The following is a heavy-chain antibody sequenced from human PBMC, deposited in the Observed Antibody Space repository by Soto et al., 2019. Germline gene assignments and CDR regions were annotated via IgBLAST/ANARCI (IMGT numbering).Heavy chain of an antibody. J-gene: IGHJ4*02. V-gene: IGHV3-30-3*01. CDR1: GFTLSSYS. CDR2: MSYDGSSK. D-gene: IGHD3-3*01. CDR3: ARGRSVSNHDDFEY. Sequence: QVQLVESGGGVVQPGRSLRLSCAASGFTLSSYSMHWVRQAPGKGLDWVAAMSYDGSSKYFADSVKGRFTISRDNSKNTRSLQMNSLGAEDSAVYYCARGRSVSNHDDFEYCGQGTLVTVSS.